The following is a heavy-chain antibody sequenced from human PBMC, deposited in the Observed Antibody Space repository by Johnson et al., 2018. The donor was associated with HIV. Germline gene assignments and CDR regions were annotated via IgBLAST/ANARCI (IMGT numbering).Heavy chain of an antibody. Sequence: LLVESGGDLVQPGGSLRLSCAASGFTFDDYAMHWVRQAPGKGLEWVSGISWNSGSIGYADSVKGRFTISRDNAKNTLYLQMNSLRAEDTAVYYCAKGPNGQLDDAFHIWGQGTMVTVSS. CDR1: GFTFDDYA. CDR3: AKGPNGQLDDAFHI. J-gene: IGHJ3*02. CDR2: ISWNSGSI. D-gene: IGHD6-6*01. V-gene: IGHV3-9*01.